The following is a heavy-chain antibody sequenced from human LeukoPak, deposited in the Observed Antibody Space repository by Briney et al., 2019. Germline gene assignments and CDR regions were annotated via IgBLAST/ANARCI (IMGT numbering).Heavy chain of an antibody. J-gene: IGHJ5*02. D-gene: IGHD6-19*01. Sequence: PGGSLRLSCTASGFTFGDYAMSWFRQAPGKGLEWVGFIRSKAYGGTTEYAASVKGRFTISRDDSKSIAYLQMNSLKTEDTAVYYCSYSSGWYWFDPWSQGTLVTVSS. V-gene: IGHV3-49*03. CDR3: SYSSGWYWFDP. CDR1: GFTFGDYA. CDR2: IRSKAYGGTT.